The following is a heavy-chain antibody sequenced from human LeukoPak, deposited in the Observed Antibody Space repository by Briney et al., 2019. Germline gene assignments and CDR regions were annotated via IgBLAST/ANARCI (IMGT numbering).Heavy chain of an antibody. Sequence: PGRSLRLSCAASGFTFSSYGMHWVRQAPGKGLEWVAVISYDGSNKYYADSVKGRFTISRDNSKNTLYLQMNSLRAEDTAVYYCAKEGGGYSGYDNNLFDPWGQGTLVTVSS. D-gene: IGHD5-12*01. CDR2: ISYDGSNK. J-gene: IGHJ5*02. CDR1: GFTFSSYG. CDR3: AKEGGGYSGYDNNLFDP. V-gene: IGHV3-30*18.